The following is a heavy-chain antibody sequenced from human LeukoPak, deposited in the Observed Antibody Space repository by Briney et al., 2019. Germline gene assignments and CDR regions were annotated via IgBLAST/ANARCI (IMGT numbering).Heavy chain of an antibody. D-gene: IGHD3-16*01. Sequence: GGSLRLSCAASGFTFSSYAMSWVRQAPGKGLEWVSGMSGSGGSTYYAASVKGRFTISRDNSKNTLYLQMNTLRAEDTAVYYCAKDREYSYVYDAFDIWGQGTLVTVSS. V-gene: IGHV3-23*01. J-gene: IGHJ3*02. CDR3: AKDREYSYVYDAFDI. CDR1: GFTFSSYA. CDR2: MSGSGGST.